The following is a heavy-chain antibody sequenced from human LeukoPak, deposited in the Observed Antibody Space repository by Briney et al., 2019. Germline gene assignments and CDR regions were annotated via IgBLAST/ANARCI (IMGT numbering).Heavy chain of an antibody. CDR1: GFVFNSYW. V-gene: IGHV3-7*01. CDR3: ARVRSSYYYESSGYYHYDAFDI. Sequence: GGSLRLSCAASGFVFNSYWMSWVRQSPGKGLEWVTTIKQDGSEKYYVDSVKGRFTISRDNAKNSLSLQMNSLRAEDTAIYYCARVRSSYYYESSGYYHYDAFDIWGQGTMVTVSS. CDR2: IKQDGSEK. J-gene: IGHJ3*02. D-gene: IGHD3-22*01.